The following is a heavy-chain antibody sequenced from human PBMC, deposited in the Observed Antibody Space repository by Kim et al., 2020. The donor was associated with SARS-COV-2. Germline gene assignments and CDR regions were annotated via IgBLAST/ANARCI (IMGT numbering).Heavy chain of an antibody. Sequence: GGSLRLSCAASGFTFSSYGMTWVRQAPGKGLEWVSRIGGSGSTYYADSVKGRFTISRDNSKNTLSLQMNSLRAEDTAVYYCVKFRAALNYHYYMDVWGKG. V-gene: IGHV3-23*01. CDR2: IGGSGST. J-gene: IGHJ6*03. D-gene: IGHD6-25*01. CDR3: VKFRAALNYHYYMDV. CDR1: GFTFSSYG.